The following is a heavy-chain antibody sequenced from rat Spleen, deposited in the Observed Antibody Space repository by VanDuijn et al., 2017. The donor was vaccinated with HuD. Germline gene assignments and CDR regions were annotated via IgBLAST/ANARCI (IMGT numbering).Heavy chain of an antibody. D-gene: IGHD1-12*01. CDR2: ITHNDGTT. Sequence: EVQLVESGGDLVQPGRSVRLSCAASGFTFSNFPMAWVRQAPTKGLEWVASITHNDGTTYYPDSVEGRFTISRDNAKSTLYLQLDSLRSEDTATYYCTRGTYYRHWGQGVMVTVSS. CDR1: GFTFSNFP. V-gene: IGHV5-46*01. J-gene: IGHJ2*01. CDR3: TRGTYYRH.